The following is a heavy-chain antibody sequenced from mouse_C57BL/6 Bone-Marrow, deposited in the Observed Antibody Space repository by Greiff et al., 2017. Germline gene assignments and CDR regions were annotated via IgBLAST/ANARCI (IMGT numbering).Heavy chain of an antibody. D-gene: IGHD4-1*02. CDR1: GFTFSDYY. J-gene: IGHJ2*01. Sequence: EVKLVESEGGLVQPGRSMKLSCTASGFTFSDYYMAWVRQVPEKGLEWVANINYDGSSTYYLDSLKSRFIISRDNAKNILYLQMSSLKSEDTATYYCARDSTGTNYFDYWGQGTTLTVSS. V-gene: IGHV5-16*01. CDR2: INYDGSST. CDR3: ARDSTGTNYFDY.